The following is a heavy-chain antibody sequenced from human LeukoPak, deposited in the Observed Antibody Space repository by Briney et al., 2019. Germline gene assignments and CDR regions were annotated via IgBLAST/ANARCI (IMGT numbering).Heavy chain of an antibody. CDR2: IWYDGSNK. V-gene: IGHV3-33*06. D-gene: IGHD6-19*01. CDR1: GFTFSSYG. Sequence: GGSLRLSCAASGFTFSSYGMHWVRQAPCKGLEWVAVIWYDGSNKYYADSVKGRFTISRDNSKNTLYLQMNSLRAEDTAVYYCAKEGDSSYFDYWGQGTLVTVSS. CDR3: AKEGDSSYFDY. J-gene: IGHJ4*02.